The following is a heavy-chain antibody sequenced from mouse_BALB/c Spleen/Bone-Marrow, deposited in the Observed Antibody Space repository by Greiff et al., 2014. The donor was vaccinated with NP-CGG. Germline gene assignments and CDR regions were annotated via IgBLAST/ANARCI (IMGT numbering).Heavy chain of an antibody. CDR1: GFSLSRYS. Sequence: VKLVESGPGLVAPSQSLSITCTVSGFSLSRYSVHWVRQPLGKGLEWLGMIWGGGSTDYNSALKSRLSISKDNSKSQVFLKMNSLQTDDTAMYYCARREVYRYGYYAMDYWGQGTSVTVSS. CDR3: ARREVYRYGYYAMDY. J-gene: IGHJ4*01. CDR2: IWGGGST. V-gene: IGHV2-6-4*01. D-gene: IGHD2-14*01.